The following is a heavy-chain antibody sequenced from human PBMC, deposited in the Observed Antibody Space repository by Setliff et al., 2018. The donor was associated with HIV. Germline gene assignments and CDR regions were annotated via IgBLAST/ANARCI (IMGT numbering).Heavy chain of an antibody. CDR2: INHSGST. V-gene: IGHV4-59*12. Sequence: PSETRSLTCTVSGGSISSYYWSWIRQPPGKGLEWIGYINHSGSTNYNPSLKSRATISVDTSKHQFSLKLSSVTAADTAVYYCARGRRKLLADYWGQGTLVTVSS. CDR3: ARGRRKLLADY. J-gene: IGHJ4*02. CDR1: GGSISSYY.